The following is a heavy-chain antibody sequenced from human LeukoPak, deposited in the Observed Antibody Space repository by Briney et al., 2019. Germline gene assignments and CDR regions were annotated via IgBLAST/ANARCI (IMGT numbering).Heavy chain of an antibody. CDR2: ISWNRDDI. Sequence: GRSLRLSCAASGFTFDDYAKYWVRHAPGKGRECGSGISWNRDDIGYAESLRGRFTLSRDNAKNSLYQQMINLRVEDTALYYCAKGTSSSVYYYYGMDVWGQGATVTVSS. CDR3: AKGTSSSVYYYYGMDV. V-gene: IGHV3-9*01. D-gene: IGHD6-6*01. J-gene: IGHJ6*02. CDR1: GFTFDDYA.